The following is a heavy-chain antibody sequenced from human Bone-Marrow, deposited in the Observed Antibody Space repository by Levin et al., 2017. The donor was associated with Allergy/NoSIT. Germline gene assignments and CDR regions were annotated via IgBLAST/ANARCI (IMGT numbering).Heavy chain of an antibody. Sequence: LSLTCAASGFTFSSYAMSWVRQAPGKGLEWVSSISGSGTITHYAESVKGRFTISRDISKNMLHPQMNSLRAEDAAIYFCAKEGLAVAGYYFDSWGQGTLVTVSS. V-gene: IGHV3-23*01. CDR1: GFTFSSYA. CDR2: ISGSGTIT. D-gene: IGHD6-19*01. J-gene: IGHJ4*02. CDR3: AKEGLAVAGYYFDS.